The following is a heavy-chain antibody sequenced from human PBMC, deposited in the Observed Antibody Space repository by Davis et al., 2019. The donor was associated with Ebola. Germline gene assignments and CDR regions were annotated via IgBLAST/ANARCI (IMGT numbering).Heavy chain of an antibody. V-gene: IGHV3-30-3*01. D-gene: IGHD6-25*01. CDR2: ISYDGSNK. CDR3: AKDIEPAGAFDI. J-gene: IGHJ3*02. CDR1: GFTFSSYA. Sequence: GESLKISCAASGFTFSSYAMHWVRQAPGKGLEWVAVISYDGSNKYYADSVKGRFTISRDNAKNSLYLQMNSLRAEDTALYYCAKDIEPAGAFDIWGQGTMVTVSS.